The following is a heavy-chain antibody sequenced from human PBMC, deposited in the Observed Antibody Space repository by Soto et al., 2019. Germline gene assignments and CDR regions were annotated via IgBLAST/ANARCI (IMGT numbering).Heavy chain of an antibody. Sequence: GGSLRLSCAASGFTVSSNYMSWVRQAPGKGLEWVSVIYSGGSTYYADSVKGRFTISRDNSKNTLYLQMNSLRAEDTAVYYCARVVTDYGDYVRWFDPWGQGTLVTVSS. CDR3: ARVVTDYGDYVRWFDP. D-gene: IGHD4-17*01. CDR2: IYSGGST. J-gene: IGHJ5*02. V-gene: IGHV3-66*01. CDR1: GFTVSSNY.